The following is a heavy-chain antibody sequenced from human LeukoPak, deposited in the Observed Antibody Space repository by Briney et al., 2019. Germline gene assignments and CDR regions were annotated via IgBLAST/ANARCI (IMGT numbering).Heavy chain of an antibody. D-gene: IGHD6-19*01. V-gene: IGHV3-23*01. J-gene: IGHJ4*02. CDR2: ISGSGTNT. Sequence: PGGSLRLSCAASDFSFITYAMSWVRQAPGKGLEWVSTISGSGTNTYYADSVKGRFTISRDNSKNTLYLQMNSLRAEDTAVYYCARVVLGFSSGWLRGVPNYFDYWGQGTLVTVSS. CDR1: DFSFITYA. CDR3: ARVVLGFSSGWLRGVPNYFDY.